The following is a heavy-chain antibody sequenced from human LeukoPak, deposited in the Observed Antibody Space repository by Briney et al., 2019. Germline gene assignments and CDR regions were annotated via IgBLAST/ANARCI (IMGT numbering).Heavy chain of an antibody. CDR2: IYHSGST. D-gene: IGHD3/OR15-3a*01. CDR3: ARHGKGLKRETNWFDP. V-gene: IGHV4-38-2*02. J-gene: IGHJ5*02. Sequence: PSETLSLTCTVSGYSINTGGYWGWIRQTPGKGLEWIGNIYHSGSTYYNPSLKSRVTISVDTSKNQFSLKLSSVTAADTAVYYCARHGKGLKRETNWFDPWGQGTLVTVSS. CDR1: GYSINTGGY.